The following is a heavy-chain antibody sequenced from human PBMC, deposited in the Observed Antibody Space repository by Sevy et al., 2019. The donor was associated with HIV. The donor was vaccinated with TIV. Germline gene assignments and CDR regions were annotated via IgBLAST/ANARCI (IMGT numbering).Heavy chain of an antibody. Sequence: GGSLRLSCAASGFSVSRNHINWVRQAPGKGQEWISVIYSDGTTQYADSVKGRFTISRDTSNNTVYLQVSSLRADDTAVYYCARPLSSAWYFDFWGQGTLVTVSS. CDR2: IYSDGTT. CDR1: GFSVSRNH. D-gene: IGHD6-19*01. CDR3: ARPLSSAWYFDF. V-gene: IGHV3-53*01. J-gene: IGHJ4*02.